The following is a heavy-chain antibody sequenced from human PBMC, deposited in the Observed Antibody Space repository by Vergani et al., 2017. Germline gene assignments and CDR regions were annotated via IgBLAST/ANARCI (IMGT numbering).Heavy chain of an antibody. D-gene: IGHD5-18*01. Sequence: QVQVVQSGAEVKKSGASVKVSCKTSGYTFSNYYMHWVRPAPGQGLEWMGGIIPIFGTANYAQKFQGRVTITADESTSTAYMELSSLRSEDTAVYYCARGVDTATPDYWGQGTLVTVSS. CDR2: IIPIFGTA. V-gene: IGHV1-69*01. CDR1: GYTFSNYY. CDR3: ARGVDTATPDY. J-gene: IGHJ4*02.